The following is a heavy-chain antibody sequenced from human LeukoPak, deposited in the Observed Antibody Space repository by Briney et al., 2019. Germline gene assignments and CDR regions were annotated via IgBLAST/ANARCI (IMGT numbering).Heavy chain of an antibody. CDR1: GGSIRSSSYY. Sequence: SEALSLTCTVSGGSIRSSSYYWGWIRQPPGKGLEWIGSIYYSGSTYYNPSLKSRVTISVDTSKNQFSLKLSSVTAADTAVYYCATFGLLDFDYWGQGTLVTVSS. CDR3: ATFGLLDFDY. CDR2: IYYSGST. D-gene: IGHD2-15*01. J-gene: IGHJ4*02. V-gene: IGHV4-39*01.